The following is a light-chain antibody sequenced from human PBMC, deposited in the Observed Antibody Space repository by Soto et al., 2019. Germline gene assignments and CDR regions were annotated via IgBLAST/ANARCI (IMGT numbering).Light chain of an antibody. J-gene: IGKJ4*01. CDR1: QSVSSQ. V-gene: IGKV3-15*01. CDR3: QQYNSWPTLT. Sequence: EIVVTQSPATLSVSPGERAILSCGASQSVSSQLAWYQQKPGQAPSLLIFGASTRATGIPVRFSGSGSGTEFTLTISSLQSEDFAVYYCQQYNSWPTLTFGGGTKVDIK. CDR2: GAS.